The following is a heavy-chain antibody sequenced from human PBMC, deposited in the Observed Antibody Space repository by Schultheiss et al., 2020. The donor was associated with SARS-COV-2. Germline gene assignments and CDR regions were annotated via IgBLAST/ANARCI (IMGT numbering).Heavy chain of an antibody. CDR3: AGDYYDSSGSAFDY. CDR1: GFTFSSYA. CDR2: ISYDGSNK. V-gene: IGHV3-30*04. J-gene: IGHJ4*02. D-gene: IGHD3-22*01. Sequence: GGSLRLSCAASGFTFSSYAMHWVRQAPGKGLEWVAVISYDGSNKYYADSVKGRFTISRDNSKNTLYLQMNSLRAEDTAVYYCAGDYYDSSGSAFDYWGQGTLVIVSS.